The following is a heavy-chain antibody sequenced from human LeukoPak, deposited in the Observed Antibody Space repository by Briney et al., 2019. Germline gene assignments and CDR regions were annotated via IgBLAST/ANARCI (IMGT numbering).Heavy chain of an antibody. J-gene: IGHJ3*02. CDR1: GVSISSALYS. CDR3: ARARLLTIGPRKFVFDI. V-gene: IGHV4-39*07. Sequence: SETLSLTCTVSGVSISSALYSWAWIRQSSGKGLQWIGSIYDTGTIYDNPSLKSRVTISVDTSKNHFSLKLSSVTAADTAVYYCARARLLTIGPRKFVFDIWGQGTMVTVSS. D-gene: IGHD3-3*01. CDR2: IYDTGTI.